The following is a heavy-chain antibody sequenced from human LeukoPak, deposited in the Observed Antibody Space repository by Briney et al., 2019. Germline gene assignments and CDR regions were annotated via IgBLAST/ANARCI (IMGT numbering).Heavy chain of an antibody. CDR1: GGSFSSYA. CDR3: AKQGAARQDYYMDV. J-gene: IGHJ6*03. Sequence: SVKVSCKASGGSFSSYAISWVRQAPGQGLEWMGRIIPIFGTASYAQRFQDRVTITADIVSSTAYMELTSLTSGDTAVYFCAKQGAARQDYYMDVWGNGTTVTVSS. V-gene: IGHV1-69*06. D-gene: IGHD5-18*01. CDR2: IIPIFGTA.